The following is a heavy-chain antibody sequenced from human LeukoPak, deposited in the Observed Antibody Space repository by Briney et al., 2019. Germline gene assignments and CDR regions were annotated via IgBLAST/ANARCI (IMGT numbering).Heavy chain of an antibody. CDR3: ARDLNSYDILTGYLHTFDY. CDR1: GYSFTTYA. V-gene: IGHV1-3*01. Sequence: ASVKVSCKASGYSFTTYATHWVRQAPGQRLEWMGWINPDKGDTKYSQNFQGRLTVTRDKSTSTAYMELSSLRSEDTAVYYCARDLNSYDILTGYLHTFDYWGQGTLVTVSS. J-gene: IGHJ4*02. D-gene: IGHD3-9*01. CDR2: INPDKGDT.